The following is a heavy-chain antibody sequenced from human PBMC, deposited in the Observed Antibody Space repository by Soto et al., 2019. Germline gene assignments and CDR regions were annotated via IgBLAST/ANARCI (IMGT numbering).Heavy chain of an antibody. CDR2: INPNSGGT. Sequence: GASVKVSCKASGYTFTGYYMHWVRQAPGQGLEWMGWINPNSGGTNYAQKFQGRVTMTRDTSISTAYMELSRLRPDDTAVYYCARDSGSYRYFDYWGQGTLVTVSS. CDR3: ARDSGSYRYFDY. D-gene: IGHD1-26*01. V-gene: IGHV1-2*02. J-gene: IGHJ4*02. CDR1: GYTFTGYY.